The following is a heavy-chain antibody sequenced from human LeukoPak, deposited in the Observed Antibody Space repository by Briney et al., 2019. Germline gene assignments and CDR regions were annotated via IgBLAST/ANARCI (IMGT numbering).Heavy chain of an antibody. CDR1: GFTFRSYW. CDR2: INSDGSTT. Sequence: PGGSLRLSCAASGFTFRSYWMHWVRQAPGKGRVWVSRINSDGSTTSYADSVKGRFTISRDNAKNTLYLQMNSLRGEDTAVYYCARIYGGTFDYWGQGTLVTVSS. V-gene: IGHV3-74*01. J-gene: IGHJ4*02. CDR3: ARIYGGTFDY. D-gene: IGHD4-23*01.